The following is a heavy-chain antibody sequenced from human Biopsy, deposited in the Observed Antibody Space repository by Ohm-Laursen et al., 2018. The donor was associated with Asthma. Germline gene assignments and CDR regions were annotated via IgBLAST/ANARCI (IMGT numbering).Heavy chain of an antibody. J-gene: IGHJ3*01. D-gene: IGHD3-9*01. CDR3: ARTYYDFLTGQVKDVFGV. V-gene: IGHV1-3*04. CDR2: VNTGNGDT. CDR1: GYNFISFA. Sequence: GATVKISCKLSGYNFISFAIHWVPQAPGRRLEWMGWVNTGNGDTKYSQKFQGRVTITRDTSASTAYMELRSLRSEDTATYYCARTYYDFLTGQVKDVFGVWGQGTMVTVSS.